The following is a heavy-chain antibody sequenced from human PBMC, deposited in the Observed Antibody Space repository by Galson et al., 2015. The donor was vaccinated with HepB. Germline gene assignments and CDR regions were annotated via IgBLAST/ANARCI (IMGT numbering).Heavy chain of an antibody. D-gene: IGHD3-3*01. CDR3: AREKFFTYYFDY. CDR1: GYTFTTYN. CDR2: ISPSDGAV. V-gene: IGHV1-46*01. Sequence: SVKVSCKATGYTFTTYNIQWVRQAPGQRLEWMGRISPSDGAVHYAQEFQGRVTMTRDTSTSTVYMDLSSLASEDTAVYYCAREKFFTYYFDYWGQGTLVTVSS. J-gene: IGHJ4*02.